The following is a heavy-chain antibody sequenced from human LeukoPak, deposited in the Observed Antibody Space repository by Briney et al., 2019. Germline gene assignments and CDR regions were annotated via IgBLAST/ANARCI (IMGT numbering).Heavy chain of an antibody. V-gene: IGHV4-30-2*01. D-gene: IGHD2-15*01. CDR3: ARDGGGSTRGAFGI. Sequence: SQTLSLTCTVSGGSISSGGYYWSWIRQPPGKGLEWIGYIYHSGSTYYNPSLKSRVTISVDRSKNQFSLKLSSVTAADTAVYYCARDGGGSTRGAFGIWGQGTMVTVSS. J-gene: IGHJ3*02. CDR2: IYHSGST. CDR1: GGSISSGGYY.